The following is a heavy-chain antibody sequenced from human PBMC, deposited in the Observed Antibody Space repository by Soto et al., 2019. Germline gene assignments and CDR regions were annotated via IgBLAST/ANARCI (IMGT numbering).Heavy chain of an antibody. CDR2: IYYSGST. CDR3: ARVLVVVAAHYFDY. CDR1: GGSISSGGYY. V-gene: IGHV4-31*02. J-gene: IGHJ4*02. D-gene: IGHD2-15*01. Sequence: PSETLSLTCTVSGGSISSGGYYWSWIRQHPGKGLEWIGYIYYSGSTYYNPSLKSRVTISVDTSKNQFSLKLSSVTAADTAVYYCARVLVVVAAHYFDYWGQGTLVTVSS.